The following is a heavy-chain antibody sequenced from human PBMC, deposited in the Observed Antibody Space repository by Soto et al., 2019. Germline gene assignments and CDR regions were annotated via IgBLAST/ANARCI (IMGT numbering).Heavy chain of an antibody. J-gene: IGHJ4*02. V-gene: IGHV1-46*01. CDR1: GYTFTNYY. CDR2: IIPSGGAT. Sequence: ASVKVSCKASGYTFTNYYMHWVRQAPGQGLEWIGRIIPSGGATNYAEKFRYRVTMTRDTSTSTVYMELSSLRSDDTAVYYCARDQGFHTFDHWGQGTLVTVSS. D-gene: IGHD3-10*01. CDR3: ARDQGFHTFDH.